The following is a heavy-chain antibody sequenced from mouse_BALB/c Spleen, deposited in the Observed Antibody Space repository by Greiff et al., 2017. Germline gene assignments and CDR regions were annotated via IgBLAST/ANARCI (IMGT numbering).Heavy chain of an antibody. Sequence: VQLQQSGAELVKPGASVKLSCKASGYTFTSYYMYWVKQRPGQGLELIGEINPSNGGTNFNEKFKSKATLTVDKSSSTAYMQLSSLTSEDSAVYYCTRSDYGNYYAMDYWGQGTSVTVSS. CDR3: TRSDYGNYYAMDY. D-gene: IGHD2-1*01. J-gene: IGHJ4*01. CDR2: INPSNGGT. CDR1: GYTFTSYY. V-gene: IGHV1S81*02.